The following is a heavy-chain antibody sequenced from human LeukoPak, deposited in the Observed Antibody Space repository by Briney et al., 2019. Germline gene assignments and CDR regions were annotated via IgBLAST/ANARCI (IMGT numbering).Heavy chain of an antibody. D-gene: IGHD1-14*01. CDR3: AKPAKTDYADY. CDR1: GFTFEDYG. J-gene: IGHJ4*02. CDR2: INWNGGST. Sequence: GGSLRLSCAASGFTFEDYGMSWVRQAPGKGLEWVSGINWNGGSTGYAESVKGRFTISRDNSKNTLYLQMNSLRAEDTALYYCAKPAKTDYADYWGQGTLVTVSS. V-gene: IGHV3-20*04.